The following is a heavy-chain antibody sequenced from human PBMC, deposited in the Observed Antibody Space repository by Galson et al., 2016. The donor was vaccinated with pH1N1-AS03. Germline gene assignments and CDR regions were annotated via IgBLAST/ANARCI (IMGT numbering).Heavy chain of an antibody. CDR2: INYSGST. V-gene: IGHV4-59*08. J-gene: IGHJ4*02. Sequence: ETLCRTCTVSGGSMSSYSWSWIRQPPGTGLEWIGYINYSGSTNYNPSLKRRVTIAVDTSKNQFSLNLTSVTAADTAVYYCARHLFAYDSSGYYDVWGQGTLVTVSS. CDR1: GGSMSSYS. CDR3: ARHLFAYDSSGYYDV. D-gene: IGHD3-22*01.